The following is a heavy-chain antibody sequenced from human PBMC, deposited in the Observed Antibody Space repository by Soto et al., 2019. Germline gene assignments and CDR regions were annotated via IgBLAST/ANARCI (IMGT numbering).Heavy chain of an antibody. Sequence: GGSLRLSCAASGFNFNTYIMHWVRQAPGKGLEWVAIIFPNGRDKEYADSVKGRFSISRDDSKNLLYLQMNSLKTEDTAVYYCARGPDTLTAYYGPFEYWGQGTLVTVSS. D-gene: IGHD3-9*01. CDR1: GFNFNTYI. CDR2: IFPNGRDK. J-gene: IGHJ4*02. V-gene: IGHV3-30*04. CDR3: ARGPDTLTAYYGPFEY.